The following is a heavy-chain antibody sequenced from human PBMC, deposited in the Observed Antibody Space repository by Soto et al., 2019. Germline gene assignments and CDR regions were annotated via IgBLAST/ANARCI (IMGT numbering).Heavy chain of an antibody. CDR1: GGSFSGYY. D-gene: IGHD3-9*01. V-gene: IGHV4-34*01. Sequence: SETLSLTCAVYGGSFSGYYWSWIRQPPGKGLEWIGEINHSGSTNYNPSLKSRVTISVDTSKNQFSLKLSSVTAADTAVYYCAREAKNYDILTGYLDPYYYYGMDVWGQGTTVTVSS. CDR2: INHSGST. J-gene: IGHJ6*02. CDR3: AREAKNYDILTGYLDPYYYYGMDV.